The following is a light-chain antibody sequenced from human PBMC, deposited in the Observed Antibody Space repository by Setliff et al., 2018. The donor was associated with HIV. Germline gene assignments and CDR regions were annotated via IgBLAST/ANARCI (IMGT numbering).Light chain of an antibody. CDR3: ATWDDTLKGVI. Sequence: LTQPPSASGTPGQRVAISCSGSSSNIGSNTVNWYQQLPGTAPKLLIYSDNQRPSGVPDRFSGSKSGTSALLAISGLQSEDEGDYYCATWDDTLKGVIFGGGTKVTVL. CDR2: SDN. CDR1: SSNIGSNT. V-gene: IGLV1-44*01. J-gene: IGLJ2*01.